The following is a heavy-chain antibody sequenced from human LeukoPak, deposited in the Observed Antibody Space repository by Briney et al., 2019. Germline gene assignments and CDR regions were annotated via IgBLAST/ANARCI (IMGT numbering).Heavy chain of an antibody. CDR1: GFTFSSYW. J-gene: IGHJ4*02. CDR3: ARGGYYGSGRYYFDS. CDR2: IKSDGSNT. V-gene: IGHV3-74*01. D-gene: IGHD3-3*01. Sequence: GGSLRLSCAASGFTFSSYWMHWVRQAPGKGLVLVSRIKSDGSNTNYADSVKGRFTISRDNAKNTLHLQMNSLRAEDTAVYYCARGGYYGSGRYYFDSWGQGTLVTVSS.